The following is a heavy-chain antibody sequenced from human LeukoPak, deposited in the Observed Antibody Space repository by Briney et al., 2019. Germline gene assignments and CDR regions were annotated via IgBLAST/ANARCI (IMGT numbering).Heavy chain of an antibody. V-gene: IGHV3-74*01. CDR1: GFTFRDYG. J-gene: IGHJ4*02. CDR3: ARNPTGDYDY. Sequence: GGSLRLSCAASGFTFRDYGMHWVRQAPGKGLLWVSHINSDGSITDYADSVKGRFTISRDNARNTLSLQMDSLRVEDTAVYYCARNPTGDYDYWGQGALVIVSS. CDR2: INSDGSIT. D-gene: IGHD2-8*02.